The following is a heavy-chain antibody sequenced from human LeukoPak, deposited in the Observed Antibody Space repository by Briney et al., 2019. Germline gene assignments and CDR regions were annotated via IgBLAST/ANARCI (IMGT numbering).Heavy chain of an antibody. CDR3: AETGGYNSGVFDY. V-gene: IGHV1-2*02. CDR1: GYTXTGYY. CDR2: INPNSGGT. Sequence: ASVKVSCKASGYTXTGYYMHGVRQAPGQGLEWMGWINPNSGGTNYAQKFQGRVTMTRDTSISTAYMELSRLRSDDTAVYYCAETGGYNSGVFDYWGQGTLVTVSS. J-gene: IGHJ4*02. D-gene: IGHD2-15*01.